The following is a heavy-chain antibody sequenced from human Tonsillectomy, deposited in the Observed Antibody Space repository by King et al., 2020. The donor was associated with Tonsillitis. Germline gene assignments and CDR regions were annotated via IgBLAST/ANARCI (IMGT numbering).Heavy chain of an antibody. D-gene: IGHD3-10*01. CDR1: GGSFSGYY. V-gene: IGHV4-34*01. CDR2: INHSGST. J-gene: IGHJ4*02. Sequence: QVQLQQWGAGLLKPSETLSLTCAVYGGSFSGYYWSWIRQPPGKGLEWIGEINHSGSTNYNPSLKSRVTISVDTSKNQFSLKLSSVTAADTAVYYCARGLKDYDSGSYYNGGYWGQGTLVTVSS. CDR3: ARGLKDYDSGSYYNGGY.